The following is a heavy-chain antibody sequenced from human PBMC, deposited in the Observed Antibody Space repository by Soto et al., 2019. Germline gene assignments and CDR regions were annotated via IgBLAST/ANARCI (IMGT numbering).Heavy chain of an antibody. Sequence: GGSLRLSCAASGFTFSSYAMSWVRQAPGKGLEWVSVVSSSGGTTDYAGSVKGRFTISRDNSKKTLYLQMNSLRAEDTAVYYCAKSTYSGYYVFDLWGQGTMVTVSS. CDR3: AKSTYSGYYVFDL. CDR1: GFTFSSYA. D-gene: IGHD3-3*01. V-gene: IGHV3-23*01. J-gene: IGHJ3*01. CDR2: VSSSGGTT.